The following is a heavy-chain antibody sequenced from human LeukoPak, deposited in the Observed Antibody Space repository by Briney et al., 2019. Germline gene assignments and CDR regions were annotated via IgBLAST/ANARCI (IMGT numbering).Heavy chain of an antibody. V-gene: IGHV4-39*01. Sequence: SEILSLTCTVSGVSISSSNSYWGWIRQPPGKGLEWIGSIYYSGNTYYNASLKSQVSISIDSSKNQFSLRLTSVTAADTAVYYCARQTGSGLFILPGGQGTLVTVSS. CDR2: IYYSGNT. D-gene: IGHD3/OR15-3a*01. CDR3: ARQTGSGLFILP. CDR1: GVSISSSNSY. J-gene: IGHJ4*02.